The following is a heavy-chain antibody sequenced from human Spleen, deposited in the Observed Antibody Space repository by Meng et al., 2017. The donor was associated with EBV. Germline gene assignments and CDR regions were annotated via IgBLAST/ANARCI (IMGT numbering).Heavy chain of an antibody. V-gene: IGHV4-34*01. CDR2: INHRGNS. CDR1: GGSFNGYY. Sequence: VLLQQWGAGLLKPSETLSLTCAGYGGSFNGYYWTWIRQPPGKGLEWIGEINHRGNSYHNPSLKSRVTISVDTSKNQFSLRLSSVTAADTAVYYCARGDLTDAFDIWGQGTMVTVSS. J-gene: IGHJ3*02. CDR3: ARGDLTDAFDI.